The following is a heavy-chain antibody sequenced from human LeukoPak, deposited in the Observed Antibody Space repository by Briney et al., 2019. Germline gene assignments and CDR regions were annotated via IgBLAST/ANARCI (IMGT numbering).Heavy chain of an antibody. D-gene: IGHD3-22*01. CDR1: GGSFCGYY. CDR2: INHSGST. V-gene: IGHV4-34*01. J-gene: IGHJ4*02. Sequence: SETLSLTCAVYGGSFCGYYWSWIRQPPGKGLEWIGEINHSGSTYYNPSLKSRVTISVDSSKNQSSLKLTSVTAADTAVYYCATLGEYYDSSGYYYNWGQGTLVTVSS. CDR3: ATLGEYYDSSGYYYN.